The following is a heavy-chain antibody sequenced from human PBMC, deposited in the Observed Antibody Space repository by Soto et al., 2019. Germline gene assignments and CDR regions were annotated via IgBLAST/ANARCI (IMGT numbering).Heavy chain of an antibody. CDR2: IYYSWST. Sequence: SETLSLTCTDTGGSISRSSNYSCWIRQPPGKRLDRIGTIYYSWSTYYNPSLKSRVTISVDTSKNQFSLKLSPVTAADTAVYYCATFYDFWSGYYRNYYYYGMDVWGQGTTVTVSS. CDR1: GGSISRSSNY. V-gene: IGHV4-39*01. CDR3: ATFYDFWSGYYRNYYYYGMDV. D-gene: IGHD3-3*01. J-gene: IGHJ6*02.